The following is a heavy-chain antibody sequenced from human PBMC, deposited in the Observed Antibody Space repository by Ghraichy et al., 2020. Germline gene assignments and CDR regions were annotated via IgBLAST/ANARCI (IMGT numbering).Heavy chain of an antibody. Sequence: GGSLRLSCAASGFTFSSYSMNWVRQAPGKGLEWVSYIISSSSTRYYADSVKGRFTISRNNAKNSLYLQMNSLRDEDTAVYYCAREGTVTTARRLYYYYGMDVWGQGTTVTVSS. J-gene: IGHJ6*02. V-gene: IGHV3-48*02. CDR2: IISSSSTR. CDR3: AREGTVTTARRLYYYYGMDV. CDR1: GFTFSSYS. D-gene: IGHD4-17*01.